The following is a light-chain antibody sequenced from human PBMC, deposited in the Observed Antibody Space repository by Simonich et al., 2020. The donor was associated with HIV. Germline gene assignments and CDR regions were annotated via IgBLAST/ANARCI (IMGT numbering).Light chain of an antibody. CDR2: EAS. V-gene: IGKV1-5*03. CDR1: QSISDW. Sequence: DIQMTQSPSTLSASVGDTVTITSRASQSISDWLAGYQQKPGKAPKLLVSEASSLESGVPSRFSGSGSGTEFTLTISSLQPDDFATYYCQQYNNYPKTFGQGTKVEIK. CDR3: QQYNNYPKT. J-gene: IGKJ1*01.